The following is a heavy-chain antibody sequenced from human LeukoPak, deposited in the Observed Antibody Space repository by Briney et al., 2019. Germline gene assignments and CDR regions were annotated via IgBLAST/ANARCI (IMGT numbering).Heavy chain of an antibody. Sequence: ASVNVSCKASGYTFTSHDINWVRQATGQGLERMGWMNPNSGNTGYAQKFQGRVTMTRNTSISTAYMELSSLRSEDTAVYYCARVPGYYYGSGRDYWGQGTLVTVSS. CDR3: ARVPGYYYGSGRDY. V-gene: IGHV1-8*01. D-gene: IGHD3-10*01. CDR2: MNPNSGNT. J-gene: IGHJ4*02. CDR1: GYTFTSHD.